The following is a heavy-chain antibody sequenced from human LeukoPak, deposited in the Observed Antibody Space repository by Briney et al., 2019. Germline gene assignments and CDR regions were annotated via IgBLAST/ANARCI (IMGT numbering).Heavy chain of an antibody. V-gene: IGHV5-51*01. Sequence: GESLKISCKASGNSITTYWIGWVRQKPGKGLEWMGLIFPGDSDTKYSPSFQGQVTISADKSISTAYLQWSSLKASDTAIYYCATYFAEAETFDIWGQGTVVTVSS. D-gene: IGHD2/OR15-2a*01. CDR1: GNSITTYW. CDR3: ATYFAEAETFDI. CDR2: IFPGDSDT. J-gene: IGHJ3*02.